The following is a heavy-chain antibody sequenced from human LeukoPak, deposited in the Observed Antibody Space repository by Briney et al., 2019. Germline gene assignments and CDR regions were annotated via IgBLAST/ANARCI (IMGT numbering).Heavy chain of an antibody. J-gene: IGHJ4*02. CDR2: IFYSGSA. V-gene: IGHV4-31*03. CDR3: ARGSTLIRGFDY. Sequence: PSETLSLTCTVSGGSISSGDYYWNWIRQHPEKSLEWIGYIFYSGSASYNPSLKSRVTISVDTSKNQFSLKLSSVTAADTAVYYCARGSTLIRGFDYWGQGTLVTVSS. D-gene: IGHD3-10*01. CDR1: GGSISSGDYY.